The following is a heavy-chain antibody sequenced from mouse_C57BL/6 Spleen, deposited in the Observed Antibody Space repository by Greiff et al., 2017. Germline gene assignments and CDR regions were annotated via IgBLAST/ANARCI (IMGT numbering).Heavy chain of an antibody. CDR1: GYSFTGYY. V-gene: IGHV1-42*01. CDR2: INPSTGGT. D-gene: IGHD1-1*02. CDR3: AREGWATFAY. Sequence: VQLQQSGPELVKPGASVKISCKASGYSFTGYYMNWVKQSPEKSLEWIGEINPSTGGTTYNQKFKAKATLTVDKSSSTAYMQLKSLTSEDSAVYYCAREGWATFAYWGQGTLVTVSA. J-gene: IGHJ3*01.